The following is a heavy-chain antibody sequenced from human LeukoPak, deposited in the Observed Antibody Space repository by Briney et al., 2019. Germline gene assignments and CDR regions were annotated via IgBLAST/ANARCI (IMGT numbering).Heavy chain of an antibody. CDR3: ATARQWLLGLGY. CDR2: FDPEDGET. J-gene: IGHJ4*02. CDR1: GYTLTELS. Sequence: ASVKVSCKVSGYTLTELSMHWVRQAPGEGLEWMGGFDPEDGETIHAQKFQGRVTMTEDTSTDTAYMELSSLGSEDTAVYYCATARQWLLGLGYWGQGTLVTVSS. D-gene: IGHD6-19*01. V-gene: IGHV1-24*01.